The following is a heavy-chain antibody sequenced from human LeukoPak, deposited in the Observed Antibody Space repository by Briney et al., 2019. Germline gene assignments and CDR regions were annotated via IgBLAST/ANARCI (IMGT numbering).Heavy chain of an antibody. CDR1: GGTFSSYA. D-gene: IGHD2-2*02. Sequence: SVKVSCKASGGTFSSYAISWVRQAPGQGLEWMGGIIPIFGTANYAQKFQGRVTITTDESTSTAYMELSSLRSEDTAVYYCARGGGYCSSTSCHTNWFDPWGQGTLVTVSS. J-gene: IGHJ5*02. CDR2: IIPIFGTA. V-gene: IGHV1-69*05. CDR3: ARGGGYCSSTSCHTNWFDP.